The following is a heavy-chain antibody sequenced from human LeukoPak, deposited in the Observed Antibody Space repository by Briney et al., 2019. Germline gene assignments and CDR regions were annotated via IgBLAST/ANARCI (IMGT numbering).Heavy chain of an antibody. Sequence: PSGGSLRLSCAASGFTFSSYSMNWVRQAPGKGLEWVSYISSSSSTIYYADSVKGRFTISRDNAKNSLYLQMNSLRAEDTAVYYCARDRRGTLGLYYFDYWGQGTLVTVSS. CDR2: ISSSSSTI. V-gene: IGHV3-48*01. CDR1: GFTFSSYS. CDR3: ARDRRGTLGLYYFDY. J-gene: IGHJ4*02. D-gene: IGHD7-27*01.